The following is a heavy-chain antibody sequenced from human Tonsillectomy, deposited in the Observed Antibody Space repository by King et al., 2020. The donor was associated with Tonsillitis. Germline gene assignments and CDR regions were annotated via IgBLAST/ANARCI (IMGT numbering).Heavy chain of an antibody. CDR2: ISAYTSNT. J-gene: IGHJ5*02. D-gene: IGHD2-21*01. CDR1: GYTFTNYV. V-gene: IGHV1-18*01. CDR3: ARDHIGGAGWFGP. Sequence: QLVQSGAEVKKPGASVKVSCKASGYTFTNYVITWVRQAPGQGLEWMGWISAYTSNTDYAQNLQGRVTMTTDTSTSTAYMELRSLRSDDTAVYYCARDHIGGAGWFGPWGQGTLVTVSS.